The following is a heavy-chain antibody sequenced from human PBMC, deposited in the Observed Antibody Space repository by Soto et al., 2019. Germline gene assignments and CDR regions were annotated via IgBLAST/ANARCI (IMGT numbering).Heavy chain of an antibody. CDR3: ARGLEYSSSSGYYFDY. Sequence: SETLSLTCAVYGGSFSGYYWSWIRQPPGKGLEWIGEINHSGSTNYNPSLKSRVTISVDTSKNQFSLKLSSVTAADTAVYYCARGLEYSSSSGYYFDYWGQGTLVTVSS. V-gene: IGHV4-34*01. J-gene: IGHJ4*02. CDR2: INHSGST. CDR1: GGSFSGYY. D-gene: IGHD6-6*01.